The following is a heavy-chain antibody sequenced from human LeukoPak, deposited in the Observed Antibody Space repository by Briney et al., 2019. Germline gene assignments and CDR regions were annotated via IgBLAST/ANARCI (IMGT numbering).Heavy chain of an antibody. D-gene: IGHD3-22*01. V-gene: IGHV3-21*01. CDR2: ISSSSTYI. Sequence: SGGSLRLSCAASGFTFSTYSMNWVRQAPGKGLEWVSSISSSSTYIYYSDSVKGRFTISRDNAKNSLYLQMNSLRAEDTAVYYCARISLYYGSSGYYCDYWGQGTLVTVSP. J-gene: IGHJ4*02. CDR1: GFTFSTYS. CDR3: ARISLYYGSSGYYCDY.